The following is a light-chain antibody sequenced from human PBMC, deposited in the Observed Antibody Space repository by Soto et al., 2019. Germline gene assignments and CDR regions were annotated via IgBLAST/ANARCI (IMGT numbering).Light chain of an antibody. CDR3: QQYNSYSGT. V-gene: IGKV1-5*01. CDR2: DAS. J-gene: IGKJ1*01. CDR1: QTISSW. Sequence: DIQMTQSPSTLSASVGDIVTINFRASQTISSWLAWYQQKPGKAPKLLIYDASSLESGVPSRFSGSGSGTEFTLTISSLQPDDFATYYCQQYNSYSGTFGQGTKVDI.